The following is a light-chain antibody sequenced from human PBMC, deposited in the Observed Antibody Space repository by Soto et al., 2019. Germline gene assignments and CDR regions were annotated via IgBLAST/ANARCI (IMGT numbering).Light chain of an antibody. Sequence: QSALTQPPYASGSPGQSVAISCTGTSIDVGGYNYVSWYQQHPGKAPKLMIYEVNKRPSGVPDRFSGSKSGNTASLAVSGLQGEDEADYYCGSYAGSFNVFGTGTMGTVL. CDR2: EVN. CDR1: SIDVGGYNY. V-gene: IGLV2-8*01. CDR3: GSYAGSFNV. J-gene: IGLJ1*01.